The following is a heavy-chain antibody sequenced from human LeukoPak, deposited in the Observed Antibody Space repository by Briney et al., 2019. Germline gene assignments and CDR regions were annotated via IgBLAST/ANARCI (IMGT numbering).Heavy chain of an antibody. V-gene: IGHV4-39*07. CDR2: IYYSGST. J-gene: IGHJ3*02. D-gene: IGHD3-10*01. CDR3: ARVRMVPPAFDI. CDR1: GGPISSSSYY. Sequence: SETLSLTCTVSGGPISSSSYYWGWIRQPPGKGLEWIGSIYYSGSTNYNPSLKSRVTISVDTSKNQFSLKLSSVTAADTAVYYCARVRMVPPAFDIWGQGTMVTVSS.